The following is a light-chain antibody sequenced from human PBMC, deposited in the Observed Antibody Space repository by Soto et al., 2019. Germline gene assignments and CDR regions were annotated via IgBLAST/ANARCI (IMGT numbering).Light chain of an antibody. J-gene: IGLJ1*01. CDR2: AVS. V-gene: IGLV2-14*01. CDR3: SSYTRSSAPYV. CDR1: RSDVGAYNY. Sequence: QSVVTQPASVSGSPGQSITISCTGTRSDVGAYNYVSWYQQHPGKAPKLMIYAVSNRPSGVSNRFSGSKSGNTASLTISGLQAEDEADYYCSSYTRSSAPYVFGTGTKVTVL.